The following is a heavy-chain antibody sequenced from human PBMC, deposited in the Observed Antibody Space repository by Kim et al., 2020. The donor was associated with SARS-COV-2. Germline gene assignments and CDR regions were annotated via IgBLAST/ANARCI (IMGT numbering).Heavy chain of an antibody. CDR1: GGSISSYY. CDR2: IYYSGST. CDR3: ARWVGVSRNDAYYGMDV. J-gene: IGHJ6*02. Sequence: SETLSLTCTVSGGSISSYYWSWIRQPPGKGLEWIGYIYYSGSTNYNPSLKSRVTISVDTSKNQFSLKLSSVTAADTAVYYCARWVGVSRNDAYYGMDVWGQGTTVTVSS. D-gene: IGHD1-1*01. V-gene: IGHV4-59*01.